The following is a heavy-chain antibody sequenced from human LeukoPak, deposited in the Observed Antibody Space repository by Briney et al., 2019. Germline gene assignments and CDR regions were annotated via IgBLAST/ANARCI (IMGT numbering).Heavy chain of an antibody. Sequence: SETRSLTCTVSGVSLSSSSYYWGWIRQSPGKGLEWIGSVYYSGTTYYNPSLKSRVTISVDTSKNQFSLKVRSVTAADTAVYYCARQGYCTSASCYLRWFDPWGQGTLVTVSS. D-gene: IGHD2-2*01. CDR2: VYYSGTT. J-gene: IGHJ5*02. V-gene: IGHV4-39*01. CDR3: ARQGYCTSASCYLRWFDP. CDR1: GVSLSSSSYY.